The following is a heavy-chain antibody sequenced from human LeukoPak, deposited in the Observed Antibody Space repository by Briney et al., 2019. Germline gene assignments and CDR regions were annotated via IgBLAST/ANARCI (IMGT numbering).Heavy chain of an antibody. D-gene: IGHD5-12*01. J-gene: IGHJ4*02. CDR3: AKDEAGYDYVLDY. V-gene: IGHV3-7*01. Sequence: GGSLRLSCAASGFTFSSYWMSWVRQAPGKGLEWVANIKQDGSEKYYVDSVKGRFTISRDNSKNTLYLQMNSLRAEDTAVYYCAKDEAGYDYVLDYWGQGTLVTVSS. CDR1: GFTFSSYW. CDR2: IKQDGSEK.